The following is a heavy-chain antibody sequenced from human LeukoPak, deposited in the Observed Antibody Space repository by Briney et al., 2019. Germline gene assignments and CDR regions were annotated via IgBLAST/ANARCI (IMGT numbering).Heavy chain of an antibody. J-gene: IGHJ3*02. V-gene: IGHV3-49*04. Sequence: GGTLRLSCTASGFTFSSYGMSWVRQAPGKGLEWVGFIRSKAYGGTTEYAASVKGRFTISRDDSKSIAYLQMNSLKTEDTAVYYCTRDRNPYYYDSSGSPDAFDIWGQGTMVTVSS. D-gene: IGHD3-22*01. CDR3: TRDRNPYYYDSSGSPDAFDI. CDR1: GFTFSSYG. CDR2: IRSKAYGGTT.